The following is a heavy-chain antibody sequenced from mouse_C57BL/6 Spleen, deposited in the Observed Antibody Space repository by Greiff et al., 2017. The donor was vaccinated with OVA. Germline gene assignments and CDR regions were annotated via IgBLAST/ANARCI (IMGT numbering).Heavy chain of an antibody. CDR2: IDPSDSYT. CDR1: GYTFTSYW. CDR3: ARHHFYGSSHYFDY. V-gene: IGHV1-59*01. Sequence: QVQLQQPGAELVRPGTSVKLSCKASGYTFTSYWMHWVKQRPGQGLEWIGVIDPSDSYTNYNQKFKGKATLTVDTSSSTAYMQLSSLTSEDSAVYYCARHHFYGSSHYFDYWGQGTTLTVSS. D-gene: IGHD1-1*01. J-gene: IGHJ2*01.